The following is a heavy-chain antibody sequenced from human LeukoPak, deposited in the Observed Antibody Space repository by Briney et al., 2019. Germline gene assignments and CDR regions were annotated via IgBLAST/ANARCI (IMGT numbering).Heavy chain of an antibody. CDR1: AYSISSGYY. D-gene: IGHD3-3*01. V-gene: IGHV4-61*02. CDR3: ARGYDFWPLYYYYMDV. J-gene: IGHJ6*03. Sequence: PSETLSLTCAVSAYSISSGYYWSWIRQPAGKGLEWIGRIYTSGSTNYNPSLKSRVTISVDTSKNQFSLKLSSVTAADTAVYYCARGYDFWPLYYYYMDVWGKGTTVTVSS. CDR2: IYTSGST.